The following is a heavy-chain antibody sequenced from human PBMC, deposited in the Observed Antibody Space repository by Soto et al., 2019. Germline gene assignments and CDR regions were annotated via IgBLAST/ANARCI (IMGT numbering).Heavy chain of an antibody. CDR2: VYFSGST. CDR3: ARIPVDTYMIYWSDP. CDR1: GDSVSSGDYY. V-gene: IGHV4-61*08. D-gene: IGHD3-16*01. J-gene: IGHJ5*02. Sequence: SETLSLTCSVSGDSVSSGDYYWSWIRQPPGKGLERIGHVYFSGSTNYIHSLKSRLTMSVDTAKNQFSLKLNSVTAADTAVYYCARIPVDTYMIYWSDPWGQGTQVTVSS.